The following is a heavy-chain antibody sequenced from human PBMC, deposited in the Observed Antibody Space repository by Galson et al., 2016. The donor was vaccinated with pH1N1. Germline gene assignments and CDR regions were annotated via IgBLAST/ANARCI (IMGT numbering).Heavy chain of an antibody. V-gene: IGHV3-9*01. CDR2: ISWNSDSI. D-gene: IGHD3-16*02. J-gene: IGHJ3*01. Sequence: SLRLSCAASGFTFHHYAMHWVRQVPGKGLEWVSGISWNSDSIDYADSVKGRFTISRDNAENSLYLQMNSLSAEDTALYYCTKLSGASGGFDVWGQGTLVTVSS. CDR1: GFTFHHYA. CDR3: TKLSGASGGFDV.